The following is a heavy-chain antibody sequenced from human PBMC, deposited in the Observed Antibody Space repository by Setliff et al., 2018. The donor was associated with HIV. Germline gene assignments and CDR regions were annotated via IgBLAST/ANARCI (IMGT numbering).Heavy chain of an antibody. CDR3: ARDRVVGATLDPLDL. CDR1: GFTFSSYS. V-gene: IGHV3-21*01. D-gene: IGHD1-26*01. Sequence: GGSLRLSCAASGFTFSSYSMNWVRQAPGKGLEWVSSISSSSSYIFYADSVKGRFTISRDNAKNSLYLQMNSLRAEDTAVYYCARDRVVGATLDPLDLWGQGTMVTVSS. J-gene: IGHJ3*01. CDR2: ISSSSSYI.